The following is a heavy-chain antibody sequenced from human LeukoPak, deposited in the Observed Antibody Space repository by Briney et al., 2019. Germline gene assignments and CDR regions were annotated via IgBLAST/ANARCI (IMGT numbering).Heavy chain of an antibody. J-gene: IGHJ3*01. CDR3: ATERWLQY. D-gene: IGHD5-24*01. CDR2: ITPIFGTG. CDR1: GDTFNNYN. V-gene: IGHV1-69*13. Sequence: SVKVSCKASGDTFNNYNVNWVRQAPGQGLEWMGGITPIFGTGNYAQKFQGRVTITAAESTSTAYLELRSLTSEDTAVYFCATERWLQYWGQGTMVTVSS.